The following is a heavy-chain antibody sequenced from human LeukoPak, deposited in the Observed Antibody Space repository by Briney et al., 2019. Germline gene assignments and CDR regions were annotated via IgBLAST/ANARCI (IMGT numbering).Heavy chain of an antibody. CDR3: AKETTVTTYGAPFEY. V-gene: IGHV3-23*01. Sequence: GGSLRLSCAASGFTFSSYAMNWVRQAPGKGLEWVTAISGSGGKTYYAGSVKGRFTISRDNSKNTLYLQMNSLRVDDTAVYYCAKETTVTTYGAPFEYWGQGTLVTVSS. D-gene: IGHD4-17*01. J-gene: IGHJ4*02. CDR1: GFTFSSYA. CDR2: ISGSGGKT.